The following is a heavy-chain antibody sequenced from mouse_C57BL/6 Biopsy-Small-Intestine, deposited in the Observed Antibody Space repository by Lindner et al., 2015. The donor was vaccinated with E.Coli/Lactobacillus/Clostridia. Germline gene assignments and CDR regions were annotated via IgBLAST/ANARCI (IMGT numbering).Heavy chain of an antibody. CDR1: SYTFTSYT. V-gene: IGHV1-4*01. J-gene: IGHJ2*01. D-gene: IGHD1-1*01. Sequence: VQLQESGAELARPGASVKMSCKASSYTFTSYTMHWVKQRPGQGLEWIGYINPSSGYTKYNQKFKDKATLTADKSSSTAYMQLSSLTSEDSAVYYCARDYGSSSLFGYWGQGTTLTVSS. CDR3: ARDYGSSSLFGY. CDR2: INPSSGYT.